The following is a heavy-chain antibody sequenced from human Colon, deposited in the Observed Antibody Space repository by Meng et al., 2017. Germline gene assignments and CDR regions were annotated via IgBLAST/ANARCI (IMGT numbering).Heavy chain of an antibody. CDR3: ARVPISDYDDLRYAVDI. D-gene: IGHD3-22*01. V-gene: IGHV1-69*05. Sequence: SVKVSCKASGGIFISYAISWVRQPPAQGLEWRGGIIPIFGTANYAQKFQGSVTITTDESTSTAYMELSSLRSEDTTVYYCARVPISDYDDLRYAVDIWGQGTMVTVSS. J-gene: IGHJ3*02. CDR1: GGIFISYA. CDR2: IIPIFGTA.